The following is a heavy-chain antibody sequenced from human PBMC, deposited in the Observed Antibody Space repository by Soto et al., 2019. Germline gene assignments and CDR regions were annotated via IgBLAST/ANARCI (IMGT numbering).Heavy chain of an antibody. V-gene: IGHV6-1*01. J-gene: IGHJ4*02. Sequence: SQTLSLTCAISGDSVPCNTASWNWIRQSPSRGLEWLGRTYFRSKWYNDHAVSVKSRIIINPDTSNNQFSLQLNSVTPEDTVVYCCAKGDNLGPQTGYAFDSWGQGIMVTVSS. CDR3: AKGDNLGPQTGYAFDS. CDR1: GDSVPCNTAS. CDR2: TYFRSKWYN. D-gene: IGHD5-12*01.